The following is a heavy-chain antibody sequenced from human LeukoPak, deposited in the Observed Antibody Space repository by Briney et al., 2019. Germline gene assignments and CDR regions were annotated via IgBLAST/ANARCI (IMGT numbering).Heavy chain of an antibody. Sequence: GGSLRLSCAASVFTFDEYAMHWVRQAPGKGLEWVSGISYSSATIGYVDSVKGRFIISRDNAKNSLYLQMNSLRAEDTALYFCAKDRGGGSQLGDAFDVWGQGTMVSVSS. CDR1: VFTFDEYA. J-gene: IGHJ3*01. V-gene: IGHV3-9*01. CDR2: ISYSSATI. D-gene: IGHD2-15*01. CDR3: AKDRGGGSQLGDAFDV.